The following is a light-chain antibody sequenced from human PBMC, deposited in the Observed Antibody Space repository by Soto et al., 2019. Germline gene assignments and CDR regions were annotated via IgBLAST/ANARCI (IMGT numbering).Light chain of an antibody. V-gene: IGLV2-14*03. CDR1: SSDIGSYNY. CDR2: DVS. J-gene: IGLJ2*01. Sequence: QSALTQPASMSGSPGQSITISCTGTSSDIGSYNYVSWYQQHPGEVPRLMIYDVSNRPSGVSNRFSGSKSGNTASLTISGLQAEDEADYYCGSYTSDNTLVFGGGTKLTVL. CDR3: GSYTSDNTLV.